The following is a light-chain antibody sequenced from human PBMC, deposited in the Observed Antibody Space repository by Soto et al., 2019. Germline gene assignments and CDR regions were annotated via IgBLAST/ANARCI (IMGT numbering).Light chain of an antibody. J-gene: IGKJ2*02. V-gene: IGKV3-15*01. Sequence: EIVMTQSPATLSVSPGERATLSCRASQSVSSNLAWYQQKPGQAPRLLIYGASTRATGIPARFSGSGSGTKFTLTISSLQSEDFAVYYCQRYNNWGSGTFGQGTKLEIK. CDR1: QSVSSN. CDR2: GAS. CDR3: QRYNNWGSGT.